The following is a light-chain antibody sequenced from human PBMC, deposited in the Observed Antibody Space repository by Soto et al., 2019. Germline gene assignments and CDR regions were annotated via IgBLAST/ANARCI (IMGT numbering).Light chain of an antibody. V-gene: IGLV2-14*01. J-gene: IGLJ2*01. Sequence: QSALTQPASVSGSPGQTITISCTGTSSDFGGYAYVSWYQQYPGKVPKLVISEVSNRPSGVSHRFSGSRSGNTASLTISGLQSEDEADYHCSSYTSSTTPVFGGGTKLTVL. CDR2: EVS. CDR3: SSYTSSTTPV. CDR1: SSDFGGYAY.